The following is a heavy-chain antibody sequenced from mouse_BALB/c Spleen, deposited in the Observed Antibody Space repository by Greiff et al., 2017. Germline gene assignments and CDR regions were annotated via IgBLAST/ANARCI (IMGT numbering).Heavy chain of an antibody. CDR2: IYPGNSDT. Sequence: DVQLQESGTVLARPGASVKMSCKASGYTFTSYWMHWVKQRPGQGLEWIGAIYPGNSDTSYNQKFKGKAKLTAVTSTSTAYMELSSLTNEDSAVYYCTRVGYGNYDWYFDVWGAGTTVTVSS. J-gene: IGHJ1*01. CDR3: TRVGYGNYDWYFDV. CDR1: GYTFTSYW. D-gene: IGHD2-10*02. V-gene: IGHV1-5*01.